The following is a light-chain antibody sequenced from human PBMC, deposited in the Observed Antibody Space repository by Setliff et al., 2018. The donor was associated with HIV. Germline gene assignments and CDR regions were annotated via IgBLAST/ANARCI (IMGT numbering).Light chain of an antibody. J-gene: IGLJ1*01. CDR2: SNN. Sequence: QSVLTQPPSASGTPGQRVTISCSGSSSNIGSNSVNWYQQLPGTAPKLLIYSNNHRPSGVPDRFSGSKSGTSASLAISGLQSEDEADYCCAAWDDSLNGHVFGTGTKVTV. CDR3: AAWDDSLNGHV. CDR1: SSNIGSNS. V-gene: IGLV1-44*01.